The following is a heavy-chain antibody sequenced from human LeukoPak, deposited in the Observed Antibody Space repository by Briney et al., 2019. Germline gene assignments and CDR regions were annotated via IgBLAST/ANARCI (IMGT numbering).Heavy chain of an antibody. Sequence: SETLSLTCAVSGYSISSGDYWGWIRQSPGKGLEWIGNIFHSGSTYHNPSLKSRVTISVDTSKNEFSLKLSSVTAADTAVYYCARGIYYLSEYWGQGTLVTVSS. CDR3: ARGIYYLSEY. J-gene: IGHJ4*02. CDR2: IFHSGST. D-gene: IGHD3-10*01. CDR1: GYSISSGDY. V-gene: IGHV4-38-2*01.